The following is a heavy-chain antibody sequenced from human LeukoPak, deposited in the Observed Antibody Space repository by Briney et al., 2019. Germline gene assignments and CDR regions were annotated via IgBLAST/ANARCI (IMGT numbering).Heavy chain of an antibody. CDR3: TTDEDWNYARKDV. CDR2: TVSEIDGGTT. CDR1: GFTFNYAW. J-gene: IGHJ6*02. Sequence: TGGSLRLSCAASGFTFNYAWMSWVRQVPGKGLEWVGQTVSEIDGGTTDYATPVKGRFTISRDDSKSTLYLQMNSLKIEDTAVYYCTTDEDWNYARKDVWGQGATVIVSS. V-gene: IGHV3-15*04. D-gene: IGHD1-7*01.